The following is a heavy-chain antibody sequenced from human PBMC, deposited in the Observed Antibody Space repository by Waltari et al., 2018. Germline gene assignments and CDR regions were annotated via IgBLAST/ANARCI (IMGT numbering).Heavy chain of an antibody. Sequence: EVQLVESGGGLVKPGGSLRLSCAASGFTFSSYSMNWVRQAPGKGLEWVSSISSSSSYIYYADSVKGRFTIPRDNAKNSLYLQMNSLRAEDTAVYYCARDSGSGFDYWGQGTLVTVSS. V-gene: IGHV3-21*01. J-gene: IGHJ4*02. CDR3: ARDSGSGFDY. CDR1: GFTFSSYS. CDR2: ISSSSSYI. D-gene: IGHD3-10*01.